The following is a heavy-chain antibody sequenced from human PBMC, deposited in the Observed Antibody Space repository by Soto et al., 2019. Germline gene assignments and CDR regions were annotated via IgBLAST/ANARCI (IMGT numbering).Heavy chain of an antibody. Sequence: PGGSLRLSCSASGFTFSSYGMHWVRQAPGKGLEWVAVIWYDGSNKYYANSVKGRFTISRDNSKKTLYLQMNSLRAEDTAVYYCARGVHVAAARPPHYYYGMDVWGQGTTVTVSS. D-gene: IGHD2-15*01. CDR1: GFTFSSYG. V-gene: IGHV3-33*01. CDR3: ARGVHVAAARPPHYYYGMDV. CDR2: IWYDGSNK. J-gene: IGHJ6*02.